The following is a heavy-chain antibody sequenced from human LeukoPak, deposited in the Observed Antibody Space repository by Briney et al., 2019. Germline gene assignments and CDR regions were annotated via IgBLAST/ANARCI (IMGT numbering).Heavy chain of an antibody. D-gene: IGHD2-15*01. CDR3: ARDRIVVVVAATLLY. CDR2: ISYDGSNK. Sequence: GGSLRLSCAASGFTFSSYAMSWVRQAPGKGLEWVAVISYDGSNKYYADSVKGRFTISRDNSKNTLYLQMNSLRAEDTAVYYCARDRIVVVVAATLLYWGQGTLVTVSS. V-gene: IGHV3-30-3*01. CDR1: GFTFSSYA. J-gene: IGHJ4*02.